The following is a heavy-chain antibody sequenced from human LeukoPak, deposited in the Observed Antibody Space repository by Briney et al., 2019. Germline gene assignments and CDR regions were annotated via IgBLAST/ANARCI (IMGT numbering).Heavy chain of an antibody. D-gene: IGHD6-19*01. CDR3: ARDSLWLAADY. CDR1: GGSFSGYY. V-gene: IGHV4-4*07. CDR2: IYTSGST. J-gene: IGHJ4*02. Sequence: PSETLSLTCAVYGGSFSGYYWSWIRQPPGKGLEWIGRIYTSGSTNYNPSLKSRVTMSVDTSKNQFSLKLSSVTAADTAVYYCARDSLWLAADYWGQGTLVTVSS.